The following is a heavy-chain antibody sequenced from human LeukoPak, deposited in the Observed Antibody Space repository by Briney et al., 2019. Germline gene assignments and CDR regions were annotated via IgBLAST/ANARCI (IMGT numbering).Heavy chain of an antibody. D-gene: IGHD3-10*01. CDR1: GGSVSSYY. J-gene: IGHJ4*02. CDR2: IYYSGST. V-gene: IGHV4-59*02. CDR3: ATSLYGSGSYFYFDY. Sequence: SSETLSLTCTVSGGSVSSYYWSWIRQPPGKGLEWIGYIYYSGSTNYNPSLKSRVTISVDTSKNQFSLKLSSVTAADTAVYYCATSLYGSGSYFYFDYWGQGTLVTVSS.